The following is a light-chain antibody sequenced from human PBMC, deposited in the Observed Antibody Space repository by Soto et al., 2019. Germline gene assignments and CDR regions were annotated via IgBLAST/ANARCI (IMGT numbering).Light chain of an antibody. J-gene: IGLJ2*01. CDR1: NIGRKS. Sequence: SYELTQPPSVSVAPGQTARITCGENNIGRKSVHWYQQKSGQAPVLVLYADRDRPSGIPERFSGSNSGDTATLTISRVESGDEADYFCQVWDSDRVQVVFGGGTQLTVL. CDR3: QVWDSDRVQVV. V-gene: IGLV3-21*02. CDR2: ADR.